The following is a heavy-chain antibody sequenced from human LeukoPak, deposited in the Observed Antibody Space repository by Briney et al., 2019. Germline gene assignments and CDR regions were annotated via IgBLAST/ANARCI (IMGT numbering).Heavy chain of an antibody. CDR1: GFAFHAFD. CDR2: IVNDGGKA. Sequence: GGSLRLSCAASGFAFHAFDMYCVCEAPGKGLEWVSRIVNDGGKAYYSDSVRGRFTVSRDKSKDSLHLQTNSLRSDGAALYYCGTWAFYHGLDVWGQGTKVTVSS. D-gene: IGHD1-26*01. CDR3: GTWAFYHGLDV. V-gene: IGHV3-43*02. J-gene: IGHJ6*02.